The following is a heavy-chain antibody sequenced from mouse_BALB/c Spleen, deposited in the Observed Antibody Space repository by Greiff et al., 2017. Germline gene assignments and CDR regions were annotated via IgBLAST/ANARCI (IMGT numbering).Heavy chain of an antibody. CDR2: IWSGGST. CDR1: GFSLTSYG. J-gene: IGHJ3*01. Sequence: QVHVKQSGPGLVQPSQSLSITCTVSGFSLTSYGVHWVRQSPGKGLEWLGVIWSGGSTDYNAAFISRLSISKDNSKSQVFFKMNSLQADDTAIYYCARNWAYWGQGTLVTVSA. CDR3: ARNWAY. V-gene: IGHV2-4-1*01.